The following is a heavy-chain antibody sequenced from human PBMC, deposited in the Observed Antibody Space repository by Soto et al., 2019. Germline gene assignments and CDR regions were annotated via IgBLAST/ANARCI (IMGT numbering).Heavy chain of an antibody. CDR3: ARDNSYYYDSSGYFETSMYYYGMDV. J-gene: IGHJ6*02. V-gene: IGHV1-18*04. CDR1: GYTFTSYG. Sequence: GASVKVSCKASGYTFTSYGISWVRQAPGQGLEWVGWISAYNGNTNYAQKLQGRVTMTTDTSTSTAYMELRSLRSDDTAVYYCARDNSYYYDSSGYFETSMYYYGMDVWGQGTTVTVSS. D-gene: IGHD3-22*01. CDR2: ISAYNGNT.